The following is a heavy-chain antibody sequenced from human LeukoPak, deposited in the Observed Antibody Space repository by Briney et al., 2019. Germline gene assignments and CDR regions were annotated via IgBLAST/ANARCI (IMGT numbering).Heavy chain of an antibody. J-gene: IGHJ6*03. D-gene: IGHD6-19*01. V-gene: IGHV1-8*03. CDR1: GYTFTSYD. Sequence: GASVKVSCKASGYTFTSYDINWVRQATGQGLEWMGWMNPNSGNTGYAQKFQGRVTITRNTSISTAYMELSSLRSEDTAVYYCARDPRAETYYYYMDVWGKGATVTVSS. CDR3: ARDPRAETYYYYMDV. CDR2: MNPNSGNT.